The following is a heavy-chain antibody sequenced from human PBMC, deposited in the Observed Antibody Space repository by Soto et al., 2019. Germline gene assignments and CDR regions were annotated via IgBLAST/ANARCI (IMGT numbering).Heavy chain of an antibody. J-gene: IGHJ1*01. CDR1: VFTFSSYA. CDR2: ISGSGVST. Sequence: PRRPLRLSCSASVFTFSSYAMSWVRQAPGKGLEWVSAISGSGVSTYYADSVKGRFTISRDNSKNTLYLQMNSLRAEDTAVYYCAKYGGNSLHFQHWGQGTLVTVSS. D-gene: IGHD2-21*02. V-gene: IGHV3-23*01. CDR3: AKYGGNSLHFQH.